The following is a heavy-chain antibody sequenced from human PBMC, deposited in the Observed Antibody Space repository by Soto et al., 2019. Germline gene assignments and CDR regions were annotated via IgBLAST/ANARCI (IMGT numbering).Heavy chain of an antibody. J-gene: IGHJ6*02. CDR3: AKDRNNYYYYGMDV. CDR2: ISYDGSNK. V-gene: IGHV3-30*18. Sequence: PGGSLRLSCAASGFTCSSYGMHWVRQAPGKGLECVAVISYDGSNKYYADSVKGRFTISRDNSKKTLYLQMNSLRAEDTAVYYCAKDRNNYYYYGMDVWGQGTTVTVCS. D-gene: IGHD1-1*01. CDR1: GFTCSSYG.